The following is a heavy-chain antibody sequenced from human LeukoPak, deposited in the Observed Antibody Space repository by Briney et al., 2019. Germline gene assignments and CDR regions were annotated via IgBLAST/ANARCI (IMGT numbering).Heavy chain of an antibody. J-gene: IGHJ5*02. Sequence: ASVRVSCKASGYTFTSYGISWVRQAPGQGLEWMGWISAYNGNTNYGEKLQGRVTMTTDTSTSTAYVELRSLRSDETAVYYCARDELRYFDWRHPLNWFDPWGQGTLVTVSS. CDR3: ARDELRYFDWRHPLNWFDP. V-gene: IGHV1-18*01. CDR1: GYTFTSYG. CDR2: ISAYNGNT. D-gene: IGHD3-9*01.